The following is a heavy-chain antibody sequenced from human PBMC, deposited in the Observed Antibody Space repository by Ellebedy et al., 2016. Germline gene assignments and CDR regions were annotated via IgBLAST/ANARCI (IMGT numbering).Heavy chain of an antibody. Sequence: GGSLRLSCAASGFTFSSYAMHWVRQAPGKGLEYVSAISSNGGSTYYANSVKGRFTISRDNSKNTLYLQMGSLRAEDMAVYYCARGWSGEAFDYWGQGTLVTVSS. D-gene: IGHD6-19*01. V-gene: IGHV3-64*01. CDR1: GFTFSSYA. CDR2: ISSNGGST. CDR3: ARGWSGEAFDY. J-gene: IGHJ4*02.